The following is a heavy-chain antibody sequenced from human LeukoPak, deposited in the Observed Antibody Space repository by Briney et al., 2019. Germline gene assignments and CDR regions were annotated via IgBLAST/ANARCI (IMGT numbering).Heavy chain of an antibody. CDR1: GYTFTSYD. V-gene: IGHV1-8*01. CDR2: MNPNSDNT. Sequence: RASVKVSCKASGYTFTSYDIHWVRQATGQGLEWMGWMNPNSDNTGYAQRFQGRFTMTRNTSISTAYMELSSLRSEDTAVYYCARGWTGYDRRHYWGQGTLVTVSS. D-gene: IGHD5-12*01. CDR3: ARGWTGYDRRHY. J-gene: IGHJ4*02.